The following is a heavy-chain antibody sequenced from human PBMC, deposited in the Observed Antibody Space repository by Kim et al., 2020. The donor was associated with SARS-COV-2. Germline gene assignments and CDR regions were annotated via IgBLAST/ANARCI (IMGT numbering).Heavy chain of an antibody. Sequence: YAQKFQGRVTMTRNTSISTAYMELSSLRSEDTAVYYCARIWFRAYDAFDIWGQGTMVTVSS. CDR3: ARIWFRAYDAFDI. V-gene: IGHV1-8*01. D-gene: IGHD3-10*01. J-gene: IGHJ3*02.